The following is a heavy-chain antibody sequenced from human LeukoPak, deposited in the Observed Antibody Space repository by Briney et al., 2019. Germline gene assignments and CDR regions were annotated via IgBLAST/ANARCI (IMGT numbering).Heavy chain of an antibody. Sequence: ASVKVSCKASGGTFSSYAISWVRQAPGQGLEWMGRIIPILGIANYAQKFQGRVTMTRNTSISTAYMELSSLRSEDTAVYYCARSQNAFDIWGQGTMVTVSS. CDR1: GGTFSSYA. V-gene: IGHV1-69*04. J-gene: IGHJ3*02. CDR3: ARSQNAFDI. CDR2: IIPILGIA.